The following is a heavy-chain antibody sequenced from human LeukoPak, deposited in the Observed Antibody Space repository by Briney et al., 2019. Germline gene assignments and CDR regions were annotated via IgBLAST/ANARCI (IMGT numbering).Heavy chain of an antibody. CDR2: ISNSYSYM. J-gene: IGHJ4*02. V-gene: IGHV3-21*01. CDR1: GFAFSSYS. Sequence: PGGSLRLSCAASGFAFSSYSMNWVRQAPGKGLEWVSSISNSYSYMYYADSVKGRFTISRDNSKNTLYLQMNSLRAEDTAVYYCARDSSYYYDSSGYFDYWGQGTLVTVSS. CDR3: ARDSSYYYDSSGYFDY. D-gene: IGHD3-22*01.